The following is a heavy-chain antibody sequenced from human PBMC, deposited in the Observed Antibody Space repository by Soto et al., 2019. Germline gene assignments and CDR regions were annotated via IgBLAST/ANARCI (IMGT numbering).Heavy chain of an antibody. D-gene: IGHD2-2*01. CDR1: GFTFDDYA. Sequence: EVQLVESGGGVVQPGRSLRLSCTASGFTFDDYAMNWVRQAPGKGLEWVSSISWNSGNIVYAVSVRGRFTISRDNAKTSLHLQMNSLRAEDTALYYCTKGASTSCFSAFDLWGQGTMVTVSS. CDR2: ISWNSGNI. V-gene: IGHV3-9*01. J-gene: IGHJ3*01. CDR3: TKGASTSCFSAFDL.